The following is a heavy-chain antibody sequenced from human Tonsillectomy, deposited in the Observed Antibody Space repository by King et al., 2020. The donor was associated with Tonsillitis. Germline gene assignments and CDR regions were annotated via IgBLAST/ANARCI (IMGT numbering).Heavy chain of an antibody. J-gene: IGHJ4*01. CDR2: INPNNGAT. Sequence: EQLVQSGAEVKKPGASVKVSCKAAGYTFTDSYMHWMRQAPGQGLEWMGWINPNNGATNYAPKFQGRITMTGDTPISTAYMELRSLRADDTALYYCAREGERDLLPDYWGQGTLVTVSP. D-gene: IGHD3-16*01. CDR1: GYTFTDSY. V-gene: IGHV1-2*02. CDR3: AREGERDLLPDY.